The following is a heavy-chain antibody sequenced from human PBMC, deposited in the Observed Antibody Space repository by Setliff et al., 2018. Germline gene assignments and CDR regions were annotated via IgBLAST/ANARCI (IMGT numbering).Heavy chain of an antibody. CDR1: GFTFSSYA. Sequence: GGSLRLSCAASGFTFSSYAMSWVRQAPGKGLEWVSGISATSGTTNYADSVKGRFTISRDNSKNTLYVQMNSLRADDTAVYYCAKLRTPGTGYYYYAMDVWGQGTTVTVYS. CDR3: AKLRTPGTGYYYYAMDV. J-gene: IGHJ6*02. V-gene: IGHV3-23*01. CDR2: ISATSGTT. D-gene: IGHD3-10*01.